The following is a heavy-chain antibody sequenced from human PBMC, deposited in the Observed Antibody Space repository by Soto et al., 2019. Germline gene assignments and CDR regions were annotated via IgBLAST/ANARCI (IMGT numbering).Heavy chain of an antibody. CDR1: GFIVTSNY. V-gene: IGHV3-53*01. CDR3: ARSRAPYDRSGYYIDY. J-gene: IGHJ4*02. CDR2: LYSGGST. D-gene: IGHD3-22*01. Sequence: GGSLRLSCAASGFIVTSNYMSWVRQAPGKGLGWVSVLYSGGSTYYADSVKGRFTISRDNSKNTLYLQMNSLRVDDTAVYYCARSRAPYDRSGYYIDYWGQGTLVTVSS.